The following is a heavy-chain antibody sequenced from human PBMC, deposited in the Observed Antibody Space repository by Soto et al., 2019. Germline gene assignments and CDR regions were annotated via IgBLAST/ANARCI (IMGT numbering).Heavy chain of an antibody. Sequence: ASVNVSCKASGYTFTSYDINWVRQATGQGLEWMGWMNPNSGNTGYAQKFQGRVTMTRNTSISTAYMELSSLRSEDTAVYYCARGSIPSGSISDYWGQGTLVTVSS. CDR3: ARGSIPSGSISDY. CDR1: GYTFTSYD. V-gene: IGHV1-8*01. J-gene: IGHJ4*02. CDR2: MNPNSGNT. D-gene: IGHD3-10*01.